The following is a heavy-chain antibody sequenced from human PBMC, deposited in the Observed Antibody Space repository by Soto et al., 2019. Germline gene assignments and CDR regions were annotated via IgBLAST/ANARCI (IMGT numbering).Heavy chain of an antibody. CDR1: GFTFSSYG. Sequence: GGSLRLSCAASGFTFSSYGMHWVRQAPGKGLEWVAVIWYDGSNKYYADSVKGRFTISRDNSKNTLYLQMNSLRAEDTAVYYCARDEYYYYMDVWGKGTTVTVSS. CDR3: ARDEYYYYMDV. V-gene: IGHV3-33*01. CDR2: IWYDGSNK. J-gene: IGHJ6*03.